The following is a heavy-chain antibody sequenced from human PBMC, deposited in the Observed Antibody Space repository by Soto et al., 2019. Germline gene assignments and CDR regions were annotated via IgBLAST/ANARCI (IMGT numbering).Heavy chain of an antibody. J-gene: IGHJ4*02. Sequence: GGLRLSCVASLFTFSDHYMTWIRQAPVKGLEWLSYISGDGAYTNSAESVKGRFTISRDNAKNSLSLQMNSLRADDTALYYCARDGARSGTWGLVAYWRQGTEVTVSS. D-gene: IGHD1-26*01. CDR1: LFTFSDHY. CDR2: ISGDGAYT. V-gene: IGHV3-11*06. CDR3: ARDGARSGTWGLVAY.